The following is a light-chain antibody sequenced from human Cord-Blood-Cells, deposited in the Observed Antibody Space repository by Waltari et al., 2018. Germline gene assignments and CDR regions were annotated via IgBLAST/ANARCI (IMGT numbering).Light chain of an antibody. CDR2: KAS. V-gene: IGKV1-5*03. CDR1: QSISSW. CDR3: QQYNSYSYT. Sequence: IQMTHSPSTLSASVGDRVTITCRASQSISSWLAWYQQKPGKAPKLLIYKASSLESGVPSRFSGSGSGTEFTLTISSLKPDDFATYYCQQYNSYSYTFGQGTKLEIK. J-gene: IGKJ2*01.